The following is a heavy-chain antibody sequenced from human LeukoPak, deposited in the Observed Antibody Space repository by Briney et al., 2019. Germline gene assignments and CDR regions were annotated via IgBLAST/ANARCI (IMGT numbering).Heavy chain of an antibody. CDR3: ARLTSGDYGDYSFDY. D-gene: IGHD4-17*01. Sequence: GGSLRLSCAVPGFTFSSYWMHWVRQAPGKGLVWVSRINSDGSSTSYADSVKGRFTISRDNAKNTLYLQMNSLRAEDTAVYYCARLTSGDYGDYSFDYWGQGTLVTVSS. J-gene: IGHJ4*02. V-gene: IGHV3-74*01. CDR1: GFTFSSYW. CDR2: INSDGSST.